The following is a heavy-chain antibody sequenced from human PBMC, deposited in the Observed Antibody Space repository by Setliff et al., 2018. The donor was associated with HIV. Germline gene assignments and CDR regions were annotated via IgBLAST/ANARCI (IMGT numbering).Heavy chain of an antibody. Sequence: TSETLSLTCTVSGATISSGGYYWNWIRQLPGKCLEWIGYILDSGNTYYNPSLRGRLSMSIDTSANQFSVELTSVTAADTALYFCARVPNWESDPFAYDVWGLGTMVTVSS. CDR1: GATISSGGYY. D-gene: IGHD7-27*01. J-gene: IGHJ3*01. CDR3: ARVPNWESDPFAYDV. CDR2: ILDSGNT. V-gene: IGHV4-31*03.